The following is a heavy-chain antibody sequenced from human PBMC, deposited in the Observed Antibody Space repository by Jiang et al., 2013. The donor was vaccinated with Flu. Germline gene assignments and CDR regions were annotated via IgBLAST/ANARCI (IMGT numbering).Heavy chain of an antibody. CDR1: GFTVSTNY. CDR2: IYSGGST. D-gene: IGHD6-19*01. V-gene: IGHV3-66*04. J-gene: IGHJ4*02. Sequence: VQLVESGGGLVQPGGSLRLSCAASGFTVSTNYLSWVRQAPGKGLEWVSVIYSGGSTYYADSVKGRFTISRDSSKNTLYLQMNSLRAEDTAVYYCARRRQIVSYSSGSDYWGQGTLVTVSS. CDR3: ARRRQIVSYSSGSDY.